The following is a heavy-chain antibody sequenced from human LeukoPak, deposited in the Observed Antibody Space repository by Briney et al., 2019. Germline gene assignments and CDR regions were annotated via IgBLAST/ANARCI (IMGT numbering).Heavy chain of an antibody. CDR1: GYSFTTYS. V-gene: IGHV1-3*01. CDR3: ARVGVTTVFDY. Sequence: AASVKVSCKAFGYSFTTYSMHWVRQAPGQRLKWMGWINAGNGNTKYSQKFQGRVTITRDTSASTAYMELSSLRFEDTAVYYCARVGVTTVFDYWGQGTLVTVSS. CDR2: INAGNGNT. D-gene: IGHD1-26*01. J-gene: IGHJ4*02.